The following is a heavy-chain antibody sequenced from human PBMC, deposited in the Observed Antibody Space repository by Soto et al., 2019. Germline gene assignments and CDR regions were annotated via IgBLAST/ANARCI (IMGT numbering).Heavy chain of an antibody. CDR3: AKAVGATPSDAFDI. CDR2: ISWNSGSI. V-gene: IGHV3-9*01. Sequence: PGGSLRLSCAASGFTFDDYAMHWVRQAPGKGLEWVSGISWNSGSIGYADSVKGRFTISRDNAKNSLYLQMNSLRAEDTALYYCAKAVGATPSDAFDIWGQGTMVTVSS. J-gene: IGHJ3*02. CDR1: GFTFDDYA. D-gene: IGHD1-26*01.